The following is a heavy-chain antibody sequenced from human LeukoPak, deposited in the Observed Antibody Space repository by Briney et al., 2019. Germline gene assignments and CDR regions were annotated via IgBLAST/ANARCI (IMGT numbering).Heavy chain of an antibody. V-gene: IGHV3-53*01. CDR3: AREAGIAAAGKYYYGMDV. CDR2: IYSGGST. J-gene: IGHJ6*04. D-gene: IGHD6-13*01. CDR1: GLTVSSNY. Sequence: GGSLRLSCAASGLTVSSNYMSWVRQAPGKGLEWVSVIYSGGSTYYADSVKGRFTISRDNSKNTLYLQMNSLRAEDTAVYYCAREAGIAAAGKYYYGMDVWGKGTTVTVSS.